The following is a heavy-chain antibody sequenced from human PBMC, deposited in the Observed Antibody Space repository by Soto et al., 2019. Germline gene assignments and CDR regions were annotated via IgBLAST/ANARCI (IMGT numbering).Heavy chain of an antibody. D-gene: IGHD3-22*01. CDR3: ARYYDSSGAQWAYFDY. Sequence: SETLSLTCTVSGGSISSGDYYWSWIRQPPGKGLEWIGYIYYSGSTYYNPSLKSRVTISVDTSKNQFSLKLSSVTAADTAVYYCARYYDSSGAQWAYFDYWGQGTLVTVSS. CDR2: IYYSGST. V-gene: IGHV4-30-4*01. CDR1: GGSISSGDYY. J-gene: IGHJ4*02.